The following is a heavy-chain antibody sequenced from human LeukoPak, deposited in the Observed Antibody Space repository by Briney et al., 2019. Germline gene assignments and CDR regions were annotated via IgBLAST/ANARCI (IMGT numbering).Heavy chain of an antibody. V-gene: IGHV1-2*02. J-gene: IGHJ4*02. D-gene: IGHD2-2*01. CDR3: ARGGDYCSSTSCYVFDY. CDR2: INPNSGGT. CDR1: GYTFTGNY. Sequence: GASVKVSCKASGYTFTGNYMHWVRQALGQGLEWMGWINPNSGGTNYAQKFQGRVTMTRDTSISTAYMELSRLRSDDTAVYYCARGGDYCSSTSCYVFDYWGQGTLVTVSS.